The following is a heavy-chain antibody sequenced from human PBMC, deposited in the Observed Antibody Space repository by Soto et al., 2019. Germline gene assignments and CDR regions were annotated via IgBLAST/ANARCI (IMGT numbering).Heavy chain of an antibody. D-gene: IGHD6-13*01. CDR1: GFTFSSYG. J-gene: IGHJ4*02. CDR2: IWYDGSNK. Sequence: QPGGSLRLSCAASGFTFSSYGMHWVRQAPGKGLEWVAVIWYDGSNKYYADSVKGRFTISRDNSKNTLYLQMNSLRAEDTAVYYCASSWGIAAAGTNFDYWGQGTLVTVS. CDR3: ASSWGIAAAGTNFDY. V-gene: IGHV3-33*01.